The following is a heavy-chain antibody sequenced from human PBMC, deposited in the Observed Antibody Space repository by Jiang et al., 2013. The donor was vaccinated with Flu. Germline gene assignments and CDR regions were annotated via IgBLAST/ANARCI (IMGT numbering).Heavy chain of an antibody. CDR2: IYSTGTT. Sequence: GSGLVKPSETLSLTCTVSGGSFSNDFWNWIRQPPGNGLEWIGYIYSTGTTNYNPSLKSRVTISVDTSKNQFSLRLSSVTAADTAVYYCARGDRLSPDPDFYFDYWGQGTLVTVSS. D-gene: IGHD3-16*02. J-gene: IGHJ4*02. V-gene: IGHV4-4*09. CDR3: ARGDRLSPDPDFYFDY. CDR1: GGSFSNDF.